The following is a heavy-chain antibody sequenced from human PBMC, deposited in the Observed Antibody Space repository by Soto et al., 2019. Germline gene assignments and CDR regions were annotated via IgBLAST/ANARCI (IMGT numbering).Heavy chain of an antibody. CDR1: GFSLSTSGVC. Sequence: SGPTLVNPTQTLTLTCTFSGFSLSTSGVCVSWIRQPPGKALEWLARIDWDDDKYYSTSLKTRLTISKDTSKNQVVLTMTNMDPVDTATYYCARDDSSGWYFDYWGQGTLVTVSS. CDR3: ARDDSSGWYFDY. D-gene: IGHD6-19*01. V-gene: IGHV2-70*11. CDR2: IDWDDDK. J-gene: IGHJ4*02.